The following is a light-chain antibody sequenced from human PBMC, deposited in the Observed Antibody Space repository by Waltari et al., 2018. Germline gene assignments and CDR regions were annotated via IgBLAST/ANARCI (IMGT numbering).Light chain of an antibody. V-gene: IGLV2-8*01. CDR3: SAFAGSRRWV. Sequence: QSALTQPPSASGSPGQSVAISCTGTSSDIGGYNFVSWYQQHPGKAPKLLISDVNKRPVGGFGLFSGAKAGNTASLTVSGLQAEDEAHYYCSAFAGSRRWVFGGGTQLTVL. CDR2: DVN. CDR1: SSDIGGYNF. J-gene: IGLJ3*02.